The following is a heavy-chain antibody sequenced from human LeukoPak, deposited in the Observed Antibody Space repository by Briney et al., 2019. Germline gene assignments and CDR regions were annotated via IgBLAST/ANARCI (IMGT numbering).Heavy chain of an antibody. J-gene: IGHJ4*02. V-gene: IGHV1-2*02. CDR3: ASRPDQHLLYYFDY. CDR1: GYTFTGYY. D-gene: IGHD2-15*01. CDR2: INPNSGGT. Sequence: ASVKVSCKASGYTFTGYYMHWVRQAPGQGREGMGWINPNSGGTKYAQKFQGRFTMTSDASISTAYMELSSLRRDDTAVYYCASRPDQHLLYYFDYWGEGALVTVSS.